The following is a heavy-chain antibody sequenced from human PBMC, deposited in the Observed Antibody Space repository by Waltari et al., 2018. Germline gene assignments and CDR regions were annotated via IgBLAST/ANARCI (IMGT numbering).Heavy chain of an antibody. CDR3: ATLGSGYFDY. D-gene: IGHD2-15*01. CDR1: GDTFPSYT. CDR2: IIPIFGMA. J-gene: IGHJ4*02. V-gene: IGHV1-69*02. Sequence: QVQLVQSGAEVKKPGSSVTVSCKASGDTFPSYTISWVRQAPGQGLEWMGRIIPIFGMANYAQRFQDRVTITADTSTSTAYMELSSLESDDTAVYYCATLGSGYFDYWGQGTLVTVSS.